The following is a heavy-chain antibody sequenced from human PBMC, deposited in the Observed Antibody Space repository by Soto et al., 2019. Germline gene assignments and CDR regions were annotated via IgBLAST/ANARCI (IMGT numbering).Heavy chain of an antibody. V-gene: IGHV3-30-3*01. CDR2: ISYDGSNK. CDR1: GFTFSSYS. J-gene: IGHJ4*02. CDR3: ARILVGALYFDY. D-gene: IGHD1-26*01. Sequence: GGSLRLSCAASGFTFSSYSMHWVRQAPGKGLEWVAVISYDGSNKYYADSVKGRFTISRDNSKNTLYLQMNSLRAEDTAVYYCARILVGALYFDYWGQGTLVTVSS.